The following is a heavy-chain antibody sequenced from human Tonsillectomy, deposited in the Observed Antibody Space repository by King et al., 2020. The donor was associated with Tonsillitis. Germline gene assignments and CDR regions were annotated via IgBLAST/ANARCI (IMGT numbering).Heavy chain of an antibody. CDR1: GFTFSSYG. CDR2: IWYDGSNK. CDR3: ARDRGEMATLDY. V-gene: IGHV3-33*01. Sequence: VQLVESGGGVVQPGRSLRLSCAASGFTFSSYGMHWVRQAPGKGLEWVAVIWYDGSNKYYADSVKGRFTLSRDNSKNTLYLQMNSLRAEDTAVYYCARDRGEMATLDYWGQGTLVTVSS. D-gene: IGHD5-24*01. J-gene: IGHJ4*02.